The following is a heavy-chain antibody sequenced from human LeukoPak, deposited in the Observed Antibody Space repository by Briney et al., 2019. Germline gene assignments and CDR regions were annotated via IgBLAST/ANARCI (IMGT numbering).Heavy chain of an antibody. Sequence: SETLSLTCTVSGGSISSYYWSWIRQPAGKGLEWIGRIYTSGSTNYNPSLKSRVTMSVDTSKNQFSLKLGSVTAADTAVYYCARDTYSGSYDPYFDYWGQGTLVTVSS. CDR3: ARDTYSGSYDPYFDY. V-gene: IGHV4-4*07. CDR2: IYTSGST. J-gene: IGHJ4*02. D-gene: IGHD1-26*01. CDR1: GGSISSYY.